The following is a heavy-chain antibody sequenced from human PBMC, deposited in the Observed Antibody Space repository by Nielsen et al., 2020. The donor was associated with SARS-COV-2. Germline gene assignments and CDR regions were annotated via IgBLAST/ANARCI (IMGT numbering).Heavy chain of an antibody. J-gene: IGHJ1*01. CDR2: IKQDGSEK. Sequence: GGSLRPSCAASGFTFSSHWMSWVRQAPGKGLEWVANIKQDGSEKYYVDSVKGRFTISRDNAKNSLYLQMNSLRAEDTAVYYCASGGFQHWGQGTLVTVSS. CDR1: GFTFSSHW. D-gene: IGHD3-3*01. V-gene: IGHV3-7*03. CDR3: ASGGFQH.